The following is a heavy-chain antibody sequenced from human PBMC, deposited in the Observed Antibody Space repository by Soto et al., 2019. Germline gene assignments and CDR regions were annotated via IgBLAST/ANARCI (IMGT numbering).Heavy chain of an antibody. Sequence: SETLSLTCTVSGGAISRYYWSWIRQSPGKGLEWIGYIYHTGTTDYNPSLKSRVTISVDTSKKQFSLRLRSVTAADTAIYYCARLSAGHGDNHDYWGQGTLVTVSS. D-gene: IGHD4-17*01. CDR3: ARLSAGHGDNHDY. J-gene: IGHJ4*02. V-gene: IGHV4-59*08. CDR2: IYHTGTT. CDR1: GGAISRYY.